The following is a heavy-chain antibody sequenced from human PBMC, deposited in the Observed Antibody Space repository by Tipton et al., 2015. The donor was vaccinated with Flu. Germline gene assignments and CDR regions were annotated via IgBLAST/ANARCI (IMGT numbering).Heavy chain of an antibody. CDR2: IYYSGST. J-gene: IGHJ4*02. Sequence: TLSLTCTVSGGSISSSSYHWAWIRQPPGKGLEWIGQIYYSGSTNYNPSLKSRVTISVDTSKNQFSLKLTSMTAADTAVYYCARGTPLWFGDLDYWGQGTLVTVSS. V-gene: IGHV4-61*05. CDR1: GGSISSSSYH. D-gene: IGHD3-10*01. CDR3: ARGTPLWFGDLDY.